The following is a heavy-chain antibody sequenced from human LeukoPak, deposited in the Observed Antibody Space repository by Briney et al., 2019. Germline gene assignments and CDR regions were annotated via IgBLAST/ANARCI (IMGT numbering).Heavy chain of an antibody. V-gene: IGHV3-11*01. CDR1: GFTFSDYY. CDR3: ARGDYYGSGSRSNWFDP. Sequence: GGSLRLSFAASGFTFSDYYMSWIRQAPGKGLEWVSYISSSGSTIYYADSVKGRFTISRDNAKNSLYLQMNSLRAEDTAGYYCARGDYYGSGSRSNWFDPWGQGTLVTVSS. CDR2: ISSSGSTI. J-gene: IGHJ5*02. D-gene: IGHD3-10*01.